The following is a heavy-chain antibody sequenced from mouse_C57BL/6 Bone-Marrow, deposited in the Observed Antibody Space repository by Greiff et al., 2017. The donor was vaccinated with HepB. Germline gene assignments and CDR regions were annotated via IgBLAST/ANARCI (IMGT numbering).Heavy chain of an antibody. D-gene: IGHD4-1*02. V-gene: IGHV5-17*01. J-gene: IGHJ4*01. CDR3: ATNWRGYYAMDY. CDR1: GFTFSDYG. CDR2: ISSGSSTI. Sequence: VQLQQPGGGLVKPGGSLKLSCAASGFTFSDYGMHWVRQAPEKGLEWVAYISSGSSTIYYADTVKGRFTISRDNAKNTLFLQMTSLRSEDTAMYYCATNWRGYYAMDYWGQGTSVTVSS.